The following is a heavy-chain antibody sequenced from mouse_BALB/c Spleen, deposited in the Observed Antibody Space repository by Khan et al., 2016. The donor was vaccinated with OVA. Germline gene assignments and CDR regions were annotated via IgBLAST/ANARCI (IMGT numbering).Heavy chain of an antibody. CDR2: ISYSGVT. Sequence: EVQLQESGPGLVKPSQSLSLTCTVTGYSITSGYAWNWIRQFPGNKLEWMGYISYSGVTSYTPSLKSRISITRDTSKNQFFLQLTSVTTEDTATYYCARGNYYGYYCDYWGQGTTLTVSS. CDR1: GYSITSGYA. CDR3: ARGNYYGYYCDY. J-gene: IGHJ2*01. D-gene: IGHD1-1*01. V-gene: IGHV3-2*02.